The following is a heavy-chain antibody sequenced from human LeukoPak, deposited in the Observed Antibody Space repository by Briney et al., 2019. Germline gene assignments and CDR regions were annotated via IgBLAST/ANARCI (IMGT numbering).Heavy chain of an antibody. V-gene: IGHV4-61*01. CDR1: GGSVSSGSYY. CDR2: IYYSGST. Sequence: SETLSLTCTVSGGSVSSGSYYWSWIRQPPGKGLEWIGYIYYSGSTNYNPSLKSRVTISVDTSKNQFSLKLSSVTAADTAVYYCARAWGGSWGQGTMVTVSS. J-gene: IGHJ3*01. CDR3: ARAWGGS. D-gene: IGHD3-16*01.